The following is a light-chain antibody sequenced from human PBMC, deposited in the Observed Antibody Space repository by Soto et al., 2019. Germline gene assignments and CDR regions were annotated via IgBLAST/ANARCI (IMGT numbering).Light chain of an antibody. V-gene: IGKV3-15*01. CDR1: QNVGSS. J-gene: IGKJ4*01. Sequence: VLTQPPATVSVSAGEGVTLSCRASQNVGSSLAWYQQRSGQAPRLLIYGASKRPTGVPAQFSGSGSGTEFTLTISSLKSEDFAIYYCLQYEKWPPRLTFGGGTKVDIK. CDR2: GAS. CDR3: LQYEKWPPRLT.